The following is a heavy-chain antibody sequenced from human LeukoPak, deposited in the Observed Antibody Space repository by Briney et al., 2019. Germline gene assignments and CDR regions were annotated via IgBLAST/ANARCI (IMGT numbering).Heavy chain of an antibody. CDR1: GGSISSSSYY. Sequence: PSETLSLTCTASGGSISSSSYYWGWNRQPPGKVLDLIESFYYSDATYYNPSLKSRVPRFVDTSKNQFSLTLNSVTAADTAVDYCARQSAYDSSGCYFDYWGQGTLVTVSS. CDR3: ARQSAYDSSGCYFDY. CDR2: FYYSDAT. J-gene: IGHJ4*02. V-gene: IGHV4-39*01. D-gene: IGHD3-22*01.